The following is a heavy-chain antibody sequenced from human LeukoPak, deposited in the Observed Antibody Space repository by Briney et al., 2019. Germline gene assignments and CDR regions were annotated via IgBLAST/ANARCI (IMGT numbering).Heavy chain of an antibody. D-gene: IGHD2-21*02. V-gene: IGHV3-30*02. Sequence: SVKGRFIISRDNPKSTLYLQMDSLRPEDTAVYYCAKDACGGDCYSEDNWFDPWGQGTLVTVSS. CDR3: AKDACGGDCYSEDNWFDP. J-gene: IGHJ5*02.